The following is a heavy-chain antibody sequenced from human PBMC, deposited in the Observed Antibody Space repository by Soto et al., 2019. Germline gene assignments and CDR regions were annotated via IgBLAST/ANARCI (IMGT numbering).Heavy chain of an antibody. J-gene: IGHJ4*02. D-gene: IGHD3-22*01. CDR2: IIPILGIA. V-gene: IGHV1-69*04. CDR1: GYTFTSYA. Sequence: ASVKVSCKASGYTFTSYAMHWVRQAPGQGLEWMGRIIPILGIANYAQKFQGRVTITADKSTSTAYMELSSLRSEDTAVYYCARAAYYYESSGYYPGDYWGQGTLVTVSS. CDR3: ARAAYYYESSGYYPGDY.